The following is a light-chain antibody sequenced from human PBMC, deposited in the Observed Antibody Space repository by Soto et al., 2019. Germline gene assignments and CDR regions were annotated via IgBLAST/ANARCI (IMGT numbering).Light chain of an antibody. V-gene: IGKV3-15*01. CDR1: QSVTRN. Sequence: EIVMTQSPATLSVSPGERATLSCRASQSVTRNSAWYQQKPGQATRLLIYGASTRATDIPARFTGSGSGTEFTLTISSLQSEDFAVYYCQQYNDWPYTFGQGTKLEIK. J-gene: IGKJ2*01. CDR3: QQYNDWPYT. CDR2: GAS.